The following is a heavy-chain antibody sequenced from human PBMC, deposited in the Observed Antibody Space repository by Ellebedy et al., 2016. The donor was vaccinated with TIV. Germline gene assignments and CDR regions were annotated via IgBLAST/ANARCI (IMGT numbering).Heavy chain of an antibody. CDR1: GGSISSSNW. J-gene: IGHJ3*02. CDR3: ARRQAYGDYEYALDI. V-gene: IGHV4-4*02. Sequence: MPSETLSLTCAVSGGSISSSNWWSWVRQPPGKGLEWIGEIIRSGSTNYIPSLKSRVTISVDESKNEFSLKLSSVTAADTAVYYCARRQAYGDYEYALDIWGQGTKVTVSS. CDR2: IIRSGST. D-gene: IGHD4-17*01.